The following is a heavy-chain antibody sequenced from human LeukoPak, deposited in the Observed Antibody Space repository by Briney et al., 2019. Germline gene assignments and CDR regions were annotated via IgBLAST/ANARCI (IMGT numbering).Heavy chain of an antibody. Sequence: GGSLRLSCAASGFTFSSYAMSWVRQAPGKGLEWVSFIYSGGNIHYSDSVKGRFTISRDNSKNTLYLQMNSLRAEDTAVYYCARRAGEYSHPYDYWGQGTLVTVSS. D-gene: IGHD2/OR15-2a*01. J-gene: IGHJ4*02. CDR2: IYSGGNI. CDR1: GFTFSSYA. V-gene: IGHV3-23*05. CDR3: ARRAGEYSHPYDY.